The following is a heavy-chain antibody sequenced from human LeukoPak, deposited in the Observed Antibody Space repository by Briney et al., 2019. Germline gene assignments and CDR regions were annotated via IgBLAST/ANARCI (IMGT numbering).Heavy chain of an antibody. CDR3: ARGQLPKSYYYDSSGYYEDY. D-gene: IGHD3-22*01. Sequence: ASVKVSCKASGGTFSSYAISWVRQAPGQGLEWMGRIIPILGIANYAQKFQGRVTITADKSTSTAYMELSSLRSEDTAVYYCARGQLPKSYYYDSSGYYEDYWGQGTLVTVSS. CDR2: IIPILGIA. CDR1: GGTFSSYA. V-gene: IGHV1-69*04. J-gene: IGHJ4*02.